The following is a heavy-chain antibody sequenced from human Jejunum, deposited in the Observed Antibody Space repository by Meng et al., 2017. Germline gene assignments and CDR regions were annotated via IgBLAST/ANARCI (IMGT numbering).Heavy chain of an antibody. CDR3: ARGGGSTAYFDY. D-gene: IGHD3-16*01. V-gene: IGHV1-18*01. J-gene: IGHJ4*02. CDR1: GYPFTGEG. Sequence: QVQLVQSGGEVKKPGASVKVSCKASGYPFTGEGISWVRQAPGQGLEWIVWISGLSGGTKYSQKFQGRVTMTTDTSTSTAYMELRNLRSDDTAVYYCARGGGSTAYFDYWGQGTLVTVSS. CDR2: ISGLSGGT.